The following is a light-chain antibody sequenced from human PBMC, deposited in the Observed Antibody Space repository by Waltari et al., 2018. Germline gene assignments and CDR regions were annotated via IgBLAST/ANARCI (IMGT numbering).Light chain of an antibody. CDR3: SAYSGTTNPYV. V-gene: IGLV2-8*01. Sequence: QSALTQPPSASGSLGQSVTISCTGTSRDIGYSDYFPWYQQYPGKAPTVIIYEVTKRPSGVPDRFSGTKSGTTASLTVSGLQAGDEADYYCSAYSGTTNPYVFGTGTTVIVL. CDR2: EVT. CDR1: SRDIGYSDY. J-gene: IGLJ1*01.